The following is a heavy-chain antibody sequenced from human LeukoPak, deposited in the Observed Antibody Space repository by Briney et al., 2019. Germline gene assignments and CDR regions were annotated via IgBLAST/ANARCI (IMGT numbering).Heavy chain of an antibody. CDR3: ARGVSGYFYLFDC. CDR2: INPNSGGT. CDR1: GYTFTDYY. V-gene: IGHV1-2*02. D-gene: IGHD3-22*01. Sequence: ASVKVSCKASGYTFTDYYMHWVRQAPGQGLEWMGWINPNSGGTNSAQKFQGRVTMTRDTSISTGYMELSRLRSDDTAVCYCARGVSGYFYLFDCWGQGTLVTVSS. J-gene: IGHJ4*02.